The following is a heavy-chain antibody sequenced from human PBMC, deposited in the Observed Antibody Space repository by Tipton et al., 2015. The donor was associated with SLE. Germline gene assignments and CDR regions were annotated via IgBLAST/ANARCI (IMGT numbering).Heavy chain of an antibody. J-gene: IGHJ4*02. D-gene: IGHD1-14*01. CDR1: GGSISTYY. CDR2: IYYTGRT. CDR3: AKEGPEPPGTWTPFGN. Sequence: TLSLTCTVSGGSISTYYWSWIRQPPGKGLEWIGYIYYTGRTYYSPSLESRVTISVDTSKNQFSLRLSSVTAADTAFYYCAKEGPEPPGTWTPFGNWGQGTLVTVSS. V-gene: IGHV4-59*01.